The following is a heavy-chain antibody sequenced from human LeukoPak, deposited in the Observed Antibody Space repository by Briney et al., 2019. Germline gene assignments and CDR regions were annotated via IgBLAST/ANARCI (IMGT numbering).Heavy chain of an antibody. Sequence: GGSLRLSCEVSGLTFSNVWMHWVRQAPGQGLVWVSRINTAGSTVYADPVKGRFTISRDNAKNMVYLQMNSLRTEDTAVYYCASFRDTDNWGRGTMVTVST. J-gene: IGHJ3*01. CDR3: ASFRDTDN. CDR1: GLTFSNVW. V-gene: IGHV3-74*01. CDR2: INTAGST. D-gene: IGHD2-21*01.